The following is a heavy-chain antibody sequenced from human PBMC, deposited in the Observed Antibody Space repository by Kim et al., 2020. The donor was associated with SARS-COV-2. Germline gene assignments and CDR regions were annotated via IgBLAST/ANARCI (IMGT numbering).Heavy chain of an antibody. CDR1: GFTFSSYA. Sequence: GGSLRLSCAASGFTFSSYAMSWVRQAPGKGLEWVSAISGSGGSTYYADSVKGRFTISRDNSKNTLYLQMNSLRAEDTAVYYCANPRLLTGGDSKQPYYFDYWGQGTLVTVSS. CDR3: ANPRLLTGGDSKQPYYFDY. D-gene: IGHD2-15*01. CDR2: ISGSGGST. V-gene: IGHV3-23*01. J-gene: IGHJ4*02.